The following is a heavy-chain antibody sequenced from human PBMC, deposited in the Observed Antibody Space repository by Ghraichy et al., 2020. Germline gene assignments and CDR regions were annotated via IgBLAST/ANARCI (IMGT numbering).Heavy chain of an antibody. CDR3: ATLKGRLYSSGWSPGRAYYFDY. CDR2: FDPEDGET. D-gene: IGHD6-19*01. Sequence: ASVKVSCKVSGYTLTELSMHWVRQAPGKGLEWMGGFDPEDGETIYAQKFQGRVTMTEDTSTDTAYMELSSLRSEDTAVYYCATLKGRLYSSGWSPGRAYYFDYWGQGTLVTVSS. J-gene: IGHJ4*02. V-gene: IGHV1-24*01. CDR1: GYTLTELS.